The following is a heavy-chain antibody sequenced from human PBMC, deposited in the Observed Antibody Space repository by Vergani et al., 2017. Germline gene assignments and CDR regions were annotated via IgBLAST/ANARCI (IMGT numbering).Heavy chain of an antibody. CDR1: GGSISSSSYY. J-gene: IGHJ3*02. D-gene: IGHD2-15*01. CDR2: IYYSGGT. Sequence: QLQLQESAPGLVKPSETLSLTCTVSGGSISSSSYYWGWIRQPPGKGLEWIGSIYYSGGTYYNPSLKSRVTISVDTSKNQFSLKLSSVTAADTAVYYCARHVCTGGRCPDAFDIWGQGTMVTVSS. CDR3: ARHVCTGGRCPDAFDI. V-gene: IGHV4-39*01.